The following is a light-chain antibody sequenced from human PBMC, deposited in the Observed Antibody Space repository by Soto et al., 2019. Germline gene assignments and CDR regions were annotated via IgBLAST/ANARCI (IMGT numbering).Light chain of an antibody. CDR1: QTLLHSNGYNY. CDR3: MQTLQTPPFT. V-gene: IGKV2-28*01. Sequence: DIVMSQSPLSLPVTPGEPASISCRSSQTLLHSNGYNYLDWYLQRPGQSPQLLIYLGSNRASGVPDRFSGSGSGTDFTLKISSVEAEDVGVYYCMQTLQTPPFTFGPGTKVDSK. J-gene: IGKJ3*01. CDR2: LGS.